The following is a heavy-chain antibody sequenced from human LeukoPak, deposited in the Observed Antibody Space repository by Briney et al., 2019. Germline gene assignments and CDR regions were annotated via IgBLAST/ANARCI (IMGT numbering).Heavy chain of an antibody. J-gene: IGHJ4*02. CDR1: GFTFSSYS. CDR2: ISSSSSYI. CDR3: ARDTVAVAGGFDY. V-gene: IGHV3-21*01. D-gene: IGHD6-19*01. Sequence: PGGSLRLSCAASGFTFSSYSMNWVRQAPGKGLEWVSSISSSSSYIYYADSAKGRFTISRDNAKNSLYLQMNSLRAEDTAVYYCARDTVAVAGGFDYWGQGTLVTVSS.